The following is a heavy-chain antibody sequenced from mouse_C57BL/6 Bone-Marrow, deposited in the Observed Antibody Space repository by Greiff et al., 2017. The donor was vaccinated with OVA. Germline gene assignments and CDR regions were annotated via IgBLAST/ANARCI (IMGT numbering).Heavy chain of an antibody. D-gene: IGHD1-1*01. V-gene: IGHV1-82*01. Sequence: VKLMESGPELVKPGASVKISCKASGYAFSSSWMNWVKQRPGKGLEWIGRIYPGDGDTNYNGKFKGKATLTADKSSSTAYMQLSSLTSEDSAVYFCARHFYYYGSSYLDYWGQGTTLTVSS. CDR1: GYAFSSSW. CDR3: ARHFYYYGSSYLDY. CDR2: IYPGDGDT. J-gene: IGHJ2*01.